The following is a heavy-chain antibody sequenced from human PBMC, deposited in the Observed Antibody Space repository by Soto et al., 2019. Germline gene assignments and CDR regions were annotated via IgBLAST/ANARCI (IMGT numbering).Heavy chain of an antibody. V-gene: IGHV3-33*01. Sequence: GGSLRLSCAASGSTFSSYGMHWVRQAPGKGLEWVAVIWYDGSNKYYADSVKGRFTISRDNSKNTLYLQMNSLRAEDTAVYYCARDGNLPEYYDFWSGYYYYYYYMDVWGKGTTVTVSS. D-gene: IGHD3-3*01. CDR2: IWYDGSNK. CDR3: ARDGNLPEYYDFWSGYYYYYYYMDV. J-gene: IGHJ6*03. CDR1: GSTFSSYG.